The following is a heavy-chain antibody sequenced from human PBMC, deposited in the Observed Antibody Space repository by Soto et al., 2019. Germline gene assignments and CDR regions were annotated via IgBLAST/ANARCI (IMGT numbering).Heavy chain of an antibody. CDR1: GFRFADYT. CDR2: LTWNSESI. CDR3: AKGAISGTLNWFDP. Sequence: EVQLVESGGGLVQPGRSLRLSCAASGFRFADYTMHWVRQAPGKGLEWVSGLTWNSESIAYADSVKGRFTISRDNAKNSLYLQMNSLRAEDTSFYFSAKGAISGTLNWFDPGGQGTLVTVSS. J-gene: IGHJ5*02. V-gene: IGHV3-9*01. D-gene: IGHD6-13*01.